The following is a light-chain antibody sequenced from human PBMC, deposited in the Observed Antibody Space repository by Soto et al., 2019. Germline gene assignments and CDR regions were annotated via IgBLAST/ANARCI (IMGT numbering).Light chain of an antibody. Sequence: IQFTQSPSSLSSSVGYIVTVTFRASQFISSYLAWYQQKPGKAPKLLIYAASTLQSGVPSRFSGSGSGTDFTLTISSLQPEDFATYYCQQLNSYPITFGQGTRLE. CDR3: QQLNSYPIT. V-gene: IGKV1-9*01. CDR1: QFISSY. CDR2: AAS. J-gene: IGKJ5*01.